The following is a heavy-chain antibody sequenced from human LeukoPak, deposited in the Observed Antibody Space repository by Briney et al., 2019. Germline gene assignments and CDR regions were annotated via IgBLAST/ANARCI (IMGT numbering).Heavy chain of an antibody. J-gene: IGHJ4*02. CDR3: ARLDYYYGSGSYGGDF. D-gene: IGHD3-10*01. V-gene: IGHV4-59*01. CDR1: GGSISSYY. Sequence: SETLSLTCTVSGGSISSYYWSWIRQPPGKGLEWIGYIYYSGSTNYNPSLKSRVTISVDTSKNQFSLKLSSVTAADTAVYYCARLDYYYGSGSYGGDFWGQGTLVTVSS. CDR2: IYYSGST.